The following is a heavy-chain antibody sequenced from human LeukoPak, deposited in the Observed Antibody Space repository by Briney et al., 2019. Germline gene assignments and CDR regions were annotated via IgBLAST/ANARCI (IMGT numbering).Heavy chain of an antibody. CDR1: GFTFTSYA. CDR3: AKGRNEDGDAALNY. D-gene: IGHD4-17*01. CDR2: ISGSGDNT. J-gene: IGHJ4*02. Sequence: GGSLRLSCAASGFTFTSYAMSWVRQAPGKGLEWVTSISGSGDNTFYADSVKGRFTISRDNSKNTLYLQMNTLRAEDTAAYHCAKGRNEDGDAALNYWGQGTLVTVSS. V-gene: IGHV3-23*01.